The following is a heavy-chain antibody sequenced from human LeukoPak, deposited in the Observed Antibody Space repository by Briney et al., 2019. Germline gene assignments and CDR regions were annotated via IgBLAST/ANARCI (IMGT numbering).Heavy chain of an antibody. J-gene: IGHJ4*02. CDR2: IYTRGGT. CDR1: GGSFSGYY. V-gene: IGHV4-59*10. Sequence: PSETLSLTCAVYGGSFSGYYWSWIRQPPGKGLEWIGRIYTRGGTNYNPSLKSRVTISVDTSKNQFSLKLSSVTAADTAVYYCASEMVTINYWGQGTLVTVSS. D-gene: IGHD5-24*01. CDR3: ASEMVTINY.